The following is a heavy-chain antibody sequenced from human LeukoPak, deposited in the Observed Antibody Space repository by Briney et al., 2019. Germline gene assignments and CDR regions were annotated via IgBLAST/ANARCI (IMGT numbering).Heavy chain of an antibody. J-gene: IGHJ4*02. V-gene: IGHV1-2*02. CDR1: GYTFTGYY. CDR2: INPNSGGA. D-gene: IGHD3-9*01. CDR3: ARSPHILTGENFDF. Sequence: ASVKVSCKASGYTFTGYYMHWVRQAPGQGLEWMGWINPNSGGANYAQKFQDRVSMTRDTSISTAYMQLSRLRSDDTAVYYCARSPHILTGENFDFWGQGTLLTVSS.